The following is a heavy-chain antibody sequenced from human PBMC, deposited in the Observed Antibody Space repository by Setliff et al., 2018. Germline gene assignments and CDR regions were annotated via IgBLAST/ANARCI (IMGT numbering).Heavy chain of an antibody. Sequence: ASVKVSCKASGYSFSSNAFHWVRQAPGQTLEWMGWIHAGSSNTLYSQRFQDRITISRDTSATTVHMELSSLRSDDTAVYYCAKGGNITRETYYYYGMDVWGQGTTVTVSS. V-gene: IGHV1-3*01. CDR1: GYSFSSNA. CDR3: AKGGNITRETYYYYGMDV. CDR2: IHAGSSNT. J-gene: IGHJ6*02. D-gene: IGHD1-20*01.